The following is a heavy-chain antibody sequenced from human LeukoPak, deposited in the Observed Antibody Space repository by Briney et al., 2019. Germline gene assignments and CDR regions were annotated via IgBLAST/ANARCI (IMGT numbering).Heavy chain of an antibody. CDR2: ISYDGSKK. Sequence: GGSLRLSCAASGFTFSSYGMHWVRQAPGKGLEWVAVISYDGSKKNYVDSMKGRSTISRDNSKNMLYLQMNSLRAEDTAVYYCAKYGTAEVQPPGGYWGQGTLVTVSS. J-gene: IGHJ4*02. D-gene: IGHD2-8*02. CDR1: GFTFSSYG. V-gene: IGHV3-30*18. CDR3: AKYGTAEVQPPGGY.